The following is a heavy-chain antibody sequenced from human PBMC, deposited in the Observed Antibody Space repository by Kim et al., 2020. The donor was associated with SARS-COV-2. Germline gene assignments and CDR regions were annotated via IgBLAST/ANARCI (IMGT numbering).Heavy chain of an antibody. J-gene: IGHJ5*02. V-gene: IGHV1-46*01. D-gene: IGHD3-9*01. Sequence: ASVKVSCKASGYTFTSYYMHWVRQAPGQGLEWMGIINPSGGSTSYAQKLQGRVTMTRETSTSTVYMELSSLRSEDTAVYYCAREPQLGRYFDWLTYNWFDPWGQVTLVTVSS. CDR1: GYTFTSYY. CDR3: AREPQLGRYFDWLTYNWFDP. CDR2: INPSGGST.